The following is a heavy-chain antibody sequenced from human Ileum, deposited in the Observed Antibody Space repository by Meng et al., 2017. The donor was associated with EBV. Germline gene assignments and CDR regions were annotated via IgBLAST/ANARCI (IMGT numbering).Heavy chain of an antibody. D-gene: IGHD3-10*01. CDR2: IYHSGST. J-gene: IGHJ4*02. CDR3: ARGRRFGSGRYALDY. CDR1: GAAFGSSYW. Sequence: LQEGPVLVTPSCDLYLRCAVSGAAFGSSYWWAWGRQPPEQGLEWIGEIYHSGSTNYNPSLKSRLTLSVDKSKSQFSLELISVTAADTAAYYCARGRRFGSGRYALDYWGQGTLVTVSS. V-gene: IGHV4-4*02.